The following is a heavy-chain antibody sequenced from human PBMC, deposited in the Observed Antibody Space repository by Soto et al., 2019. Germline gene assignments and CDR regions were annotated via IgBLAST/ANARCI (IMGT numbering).Heavy chain of an antibody. CDR3: ARGVPEPPSYCSSTSCYNHFDY. Sequence: QVQLVQSGAEVKKPGASVKVSCKASGYTFTSYGISWVRQAPGQGLEWMGWISAYNGNTNYAQKLQGRVTMTTDTSTRTAYMELRSLRSDDTAVYYCARGVPEPPSYCSSTSCYNHFDYWGQGTLVTVSS. CDR1: GYTFTSYG. CDR2: ISAYNGNT. D-gene: IGHD2-2*02. J-gene: IGHJ4*02. V-gene: IGHV1-18*04.